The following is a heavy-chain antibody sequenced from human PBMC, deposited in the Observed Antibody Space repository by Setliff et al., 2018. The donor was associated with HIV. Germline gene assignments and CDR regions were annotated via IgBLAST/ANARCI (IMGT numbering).Heavy chain of an antibody. CDR1: GESVSGYY. CDR3: ARDRSNWNYGKNYMDV. J-gene: IGHJ6*03. D-gene: IGHD1-7*01. Sequence: SETLSLTCAVFGESVSGYYWSWIRQPPGKGLEWIGEINHTGSTNYNPSLESRVTISVDTSKNQFSLKLSSVTAADTAVYYCARDRSNWNYGKNYMDVWGKGTTVTVSS. V-gene: IGHV4-34*01. CDR2: INHTGST.